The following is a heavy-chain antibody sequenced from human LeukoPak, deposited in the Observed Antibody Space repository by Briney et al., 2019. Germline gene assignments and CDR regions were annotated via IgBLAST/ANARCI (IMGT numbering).Heavy chain of an antibody. CDR1: GGSFSGYY. CDR2: INHSGST. J-gene: IGHJ4*02. CDR3: ARPYRPYDSSGYYYGFDY. V-gene: IGHV4-34*01. Sequence: SETLSLTCDGYGGSFSGYYWSWIRQPPGKGLEWIGEINHSGSTNYNPSLKSRVTISVDTSKNQFSLKLSSVTAADTAVYYCARPYRPYDSSGYYYGFDYWGQGTLVTVSS. D-gene: IGHD3-22*01.